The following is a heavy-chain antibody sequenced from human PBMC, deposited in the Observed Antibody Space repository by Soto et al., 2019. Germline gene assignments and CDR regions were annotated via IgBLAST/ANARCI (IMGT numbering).Heavy chain of an antibody. CDR3: AKGYTLVDTTIPLDF. CDR1: GFIFISYG. V-gene: IGHV3-30*18. D-gene: IGHD5-18*01. Sequence: GGSLRLSCAASGFIFISYGIHWVRQAPGKGLEWVAVISYDGSNADYADSVKGRFTISRDNSKNTLYLQMDSLRAEDTAVYYCAKGYTLVDTTIPLDFWGQGALVTVSS. CDR2: ISYDGSNA. J-gene: IGHJ4*02.